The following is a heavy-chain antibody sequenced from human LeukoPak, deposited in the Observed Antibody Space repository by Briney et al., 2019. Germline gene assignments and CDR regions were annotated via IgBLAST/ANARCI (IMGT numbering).Heavy chain of an antibody. CDR2: IKQDGSEK. D-gene: IGHD2-2*01. CDR1: GFTFSSYW. Sequence: GGSLRLSCAASGFTFSSYWMSWVRQAPGKGLEWVANIKQDGSEKCYVDSVKGRFTISRDNAKNSLYLQMNSLRAEDTAVYYCASDCPLYCDSTSCYFCGVYWGQGTMVTVPS. V-gene: IGHV3-7*01. CDR3: ASDCPLYCDSTSCYFCGVY. J-gene: IGHJ4*02.